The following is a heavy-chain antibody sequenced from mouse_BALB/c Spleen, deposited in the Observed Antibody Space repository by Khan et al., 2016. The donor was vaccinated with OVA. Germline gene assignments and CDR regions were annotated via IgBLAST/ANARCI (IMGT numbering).Heavy chain of an antibody. J-gene: IGHJ4*01. CDR3: ARDGSHYAMDY. D-gene: IGHD1-1*01. Sequence: QVQLKQSGAELARPGASVKLSCKASGYMFTSYWMQWVKQRPGQGLEWIGAIYPGDGDTRYTQKFKGKATLTADKSSSTAYMQLSSLASEDSAVYYCARDGSHYAMDYWGQGTSVTVSS. V-gene: IGHV1-87*01. CDR2: IYPGDGDT. CDR1: GYMFTSYW.